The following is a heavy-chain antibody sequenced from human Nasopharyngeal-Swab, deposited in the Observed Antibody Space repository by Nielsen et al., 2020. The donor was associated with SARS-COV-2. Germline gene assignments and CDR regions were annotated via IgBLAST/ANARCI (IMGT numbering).Heavy chain of an antibody. D-gene: IGHD4-17*01. CDR3: ARLPYHYGAYVDPSPY. J-gene: IGHJ4*02. CDR2: ISYDGSNK. CDR1: GFTFSSYG. V-gene: IGHV3-30*03. Sequence: GESLKISCAASGFTFSSYGMHWVRQAPGKGLEWVAVISYDGSNKYYADSVKGRFTISRDNSKNTLYLQMNSLRAEDTAVYYCARLPYHYGAYVDPSPYWGQGTLVTVSS.